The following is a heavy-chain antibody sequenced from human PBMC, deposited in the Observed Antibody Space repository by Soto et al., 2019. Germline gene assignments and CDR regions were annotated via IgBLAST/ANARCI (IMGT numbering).Heavy chain of an antibody. CDR2: IYYRGST. CDR1: GGSISSYY. D-gene: IGHD3-16*01. Sequence: ASETLSLTCTVSGGSISSYYWSWIRQPPGRGLEWIGYIYYRGSTNYNPSLKSRVTISVDTSKNQFSLKLSSVTAADTAVYYCARRAELGYYFYMDVWGKGTTVTVSS. CDR3: ARRAELGYYFYMDV. V-gene: IGHV4-59*08. J-gene: IGHJ6*03.